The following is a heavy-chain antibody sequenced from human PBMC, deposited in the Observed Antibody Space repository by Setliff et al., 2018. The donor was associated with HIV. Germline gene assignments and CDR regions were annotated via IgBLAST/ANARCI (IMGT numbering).Heavy chain of an antibody. J-gene: IGHJ3*02. CDR1: RFTFSNYA. CDR3: AKDGDYIWGSFSSHDAFDI. CDR2: ISNFGLDT. D-gene: IGHD3-16*01. Sequence: LRLSCAASRFTFSNYAMNWVRQAPGKGLEWVSTISNFGLDTYYADSVKGRFTISRDNSKNTLYLQMTSLRVEDTAVYYCAKDGDYIWGSFSSHDAFDIWGQGTMVTVSS. V-gene: IGHV3-23*01.